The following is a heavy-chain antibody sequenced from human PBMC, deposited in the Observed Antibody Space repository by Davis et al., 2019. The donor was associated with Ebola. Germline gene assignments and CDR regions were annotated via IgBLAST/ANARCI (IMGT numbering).Heavy chain of an antibody. D-gene: IGHD2-2*02. V-gene: IGHV3-9*01. J-gene: IGHJ4*02. CDR2: ISWNSDSI. CDR3: AKGRTIPLALDF. CDR1: GFGFGDYA. Sequence: SLKISCAGSGFGFGDYAMHWVRQAPGKGLEWVSGISWNSDSIVYADSVKGRFTISRDNAKNSLYLQMNSLRGEDTAFYYCAKGRTIPLALDFWGQGTLVTVSS.